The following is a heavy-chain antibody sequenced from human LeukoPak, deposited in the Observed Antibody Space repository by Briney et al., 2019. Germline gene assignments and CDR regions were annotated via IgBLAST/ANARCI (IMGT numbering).Heavy chain of an antibody. CDR1: GFTFSSYA. Sequence: PGGSLRLSCAASGFTFSSYAMHWVRQAPGKGLEWVAVISYDGSNKYYADSVKGRFTISRDNSKNTLYLQMNSLRAEDTAVYYCAREPAYGMDVWGQGTTVTVSS. CDR3: AREPAYGMDV. CDR2: ISYDGSNK. J-gene: IGHJ6*02. V-gene: IGHV3-30-3*01.